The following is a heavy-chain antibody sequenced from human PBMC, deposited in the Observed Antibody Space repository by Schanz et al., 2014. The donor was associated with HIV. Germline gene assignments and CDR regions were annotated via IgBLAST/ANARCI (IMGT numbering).Heavy chain of an antibody. Sequence: QAQLVQSGAEVKKPGASVKVSCKASGYTFTRYDINWVRQATGQGLEWMGWMNPNSGNTGYAQKFQGRVPLTRDASPTAVYMELSSLKSEDTAVYSCARPHSSVGSSRAMDVWGQGTTVTVSS. CDR2: MNPNSGNT. CDR3: ARPHSSVGSSRAMDV. D-gene: IGHD3-10*01. J-gene: IGHJ6*02. V-gene: IGHV1-8*01. CDR1: GYTFTRYD.